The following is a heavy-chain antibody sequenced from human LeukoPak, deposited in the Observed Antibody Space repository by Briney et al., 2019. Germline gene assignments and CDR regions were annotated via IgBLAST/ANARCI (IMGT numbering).Heavy chain of an antibody. CDR3: AGVQMERSSWYDYYYMDV. J-gene: IGHJ6*03. CDR2: ISSSGSAI. V-gene: IGHV3-11*01. D-gene: IGHD3-3*01. Sequence: SGGSLRLSCAASGFTFSDYYMTWIRQPPGKGLEWVSYISSSGSAIKYADSVKGRFSISRDNAKNSLYLQMNSLRAEDTAVYYCAGVQMERSSWYDYYYMDVWGNGTTVTVSS. CDR1: GFTFSDYY.